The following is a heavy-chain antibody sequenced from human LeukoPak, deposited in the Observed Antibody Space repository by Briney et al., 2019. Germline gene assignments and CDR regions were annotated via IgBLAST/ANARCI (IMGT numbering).Heavy chain of an antibody. CDR3: AREVSEGFDF. J-gene: IGHJ4*02. D-gene: IGHD3-22*01. CDR2: FGTRSTSV. Sequence: GGSLRLSCTASGLTFSGYSMNWIRQAPGKGLEWVSSFGTRSTSVYHAGSVKGRFAISRDNAKNSLYLQMNSLRAEDTALYYCAREVSEGFDFWGQGTLVTVSS. CDR1: GLTFSGYS. V-gene: IGHV3-21*01.